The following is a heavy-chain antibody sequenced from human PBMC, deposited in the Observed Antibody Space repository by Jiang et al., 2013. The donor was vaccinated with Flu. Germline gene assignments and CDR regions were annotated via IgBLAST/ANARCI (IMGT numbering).Heavy chain of an antibody. CDR3: ARWDYDSSGYLPYKADY. D-gene: IGHD3-22*01. CDR1: GGTFSSYT. CDR2: IIPILGIA. V-gene: IGHV1-69*04. Sequence: SGAEVKKPGSSVKVSCKASGGTFSSYTISWVRQAPGQGLEWMGRIIPILGIANYAQKFQGRVTITADKSTSTAYMELSSLRSEDTAVYYCARWDYDSSGYLPYKADYWGQGTLVTVSS. J-gene: IGHJ4*02.